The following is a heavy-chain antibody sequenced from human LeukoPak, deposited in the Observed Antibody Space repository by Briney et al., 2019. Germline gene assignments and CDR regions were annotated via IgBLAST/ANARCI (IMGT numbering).Heavy chain of an antibody. J-gene: IGHJ3*02. D-gene: IGHD5-24*01. Sequence: SVKVSCKASGGTFSSYAISWVRQAPGQGLEWIGGIIPIFGTANYAQKFQGRVTITTDESTSTAYMELSSLRSEDTAVYYCARENVEMATISHAFDIWGQGTMVTVSS. CDR2: IIPIFGTA. CDR1: GGTFSSYA. V-gene: IGHV1-69*05. CDR3: ARENVEMATISHAFDI.